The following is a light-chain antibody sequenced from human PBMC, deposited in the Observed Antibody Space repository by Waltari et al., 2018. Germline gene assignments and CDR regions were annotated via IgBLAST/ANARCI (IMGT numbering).Light chain of an antibody. CDR1: QSVGRS. Sequence: SCRASQSVGRSLVWYQQKPGRAPRLVIYNTSTRATGIPDRFSGSGSGTDFSLTISRLEPEDFAVYYCQHNVRLPVTFGQGTKVEIK. CDR2: NTS. J-gene: IGKJ1*01. CDR3: QHNVRLPVT. V-gene: IGKV3D-20*02.